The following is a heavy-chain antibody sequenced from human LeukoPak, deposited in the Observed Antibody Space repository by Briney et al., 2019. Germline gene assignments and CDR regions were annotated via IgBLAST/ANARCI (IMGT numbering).Heavy chain of an antibody. Sequence: NPGGSLRLSCAASGFTFSDYYMSWLRQAPGKGLEWVSYISSSGSTIYYADSVKGRFTISRDNAKNSLYLQMNSLRAEDTAVYYCARDGLVMYYGGSGYGFLGYFQHWGQGTLVTVSS. D-gene: IGHD3-22*01. CDR2: ISSSGSTI. CDR3: ARDGLVMYYGGSGYGFLGYFQH. CDR1: GFTFSDYY. J-gene: IGHJ1*01. V-gene: IGHV3-11*01.